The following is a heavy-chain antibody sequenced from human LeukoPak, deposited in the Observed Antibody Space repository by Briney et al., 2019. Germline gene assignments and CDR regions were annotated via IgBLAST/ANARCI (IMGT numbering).Heavy chain of an antibody. CDR1: GYTLTRNY. J-gene: IGHJ6*03. CDR3: AKGRSDFFAYYYYLNV. D-gene: IGHD2-21*02. Sequence: ASVKVSCKASGYTLTRNYIHWVRQAPGQGREWMGIMNPSGGSTTYAQKFQGRVTMTRDTSTNTVYMELTSLRSEDTAVYYCAKGRSDFFAYYYYLNVWGKGTTVTVSS. CDR2: MNPSGGST. V-gene: IGHV1-46*03.